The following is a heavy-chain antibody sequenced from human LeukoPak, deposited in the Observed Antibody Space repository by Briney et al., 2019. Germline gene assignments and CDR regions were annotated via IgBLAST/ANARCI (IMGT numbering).Heavy chain of an antibody. Sequence: GGSLRLSCAASGFTFSSYAMSWVRQAPGKGLEWVSAISGSGGSTYYADSVKGRFTISRDNSKNTLYLQMNSLRAEDTAVYYCASYPPGDLWFGELLTHYRGQGTLVTVSS. CDR3: ASYPPGDLWFGELLTHY. CDR2: ISGSGGST. V-gene: IGHV3-23*01. D-gene: IGHD3-10*01. J-gene: IGHJ4*02. CDR1: GFTFSSYA.